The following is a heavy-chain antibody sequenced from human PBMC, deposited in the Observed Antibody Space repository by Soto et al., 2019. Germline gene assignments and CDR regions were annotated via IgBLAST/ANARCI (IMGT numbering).Heavy chain of an antibody. J-gene: IGHJ4*02. CDR3: ARAISGYGS. CDR1: GITFSTYA. Sequence: QVQLVQSGAEVKKPGASVKVSCKASGITFSTYAIHWVRQAPGQSLEWMGWINTGNGKTRYSQNFQGRVTLTRDTSASTSYMDLCSLRSEDTSIYSCARAISGYGSWSQGTLVTVSS. CDR2: INTGNGKT. V-gene: IGHV1-3*04. D-gene: IGHD5-12*01.